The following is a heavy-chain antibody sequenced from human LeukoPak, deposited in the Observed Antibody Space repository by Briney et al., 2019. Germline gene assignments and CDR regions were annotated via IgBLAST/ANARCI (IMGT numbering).Heavy chain of an antibody. V-gene: IGHV3-43*02. CDR1: GFTFDDYA. CDR3: AKDILLTAMIDY. Sequence: GGSLRLXCAASGFTFDDYAMHWVRQAPGKGLEWVSLISGDGGSTYYADSVKGRFIISRDNSKNSLYLQMNSLRTEDTALYYRAKDILLTAMIDYWGQGTLVTVSS. D-gene: IGHD5-18*01. J-gene: IGHJ4*02. CDR2: ISGDGGST.